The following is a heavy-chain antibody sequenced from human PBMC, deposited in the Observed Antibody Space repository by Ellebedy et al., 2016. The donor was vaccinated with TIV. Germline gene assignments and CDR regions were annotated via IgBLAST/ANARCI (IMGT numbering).Heavy chain of an antibody. Sequence: GESLKISCAASGFSFSSYAMSWVRQAPGKGLEWVTGIIGSGGNTKYVDPVKGRFTISRDNSKNTLFLQMNSLRGEDTAVYYCARSPKDHFYHGMDVWGQGTPVTVSS. CDR1: GFSFSSYA. J-gene: IGHJ6*02. CDR2: IIGSGGNT. V-gene: IGHV3-23*01. D-gene: IGHD2/OR15-2a*01. CDR3: ARSPKDHFYHGMDV.